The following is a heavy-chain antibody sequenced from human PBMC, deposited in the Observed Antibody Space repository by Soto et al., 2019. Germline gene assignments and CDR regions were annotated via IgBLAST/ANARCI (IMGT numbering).Heavy chain of an antibody. CDR3: ARAAYYYDSSGYYYSKPPDY. D-gene: IGHD3-22*01. CDR1: GGTFSSYA. J-gene: IGHJ4*02. CDR2: IIPIFGTA. V-gene: IGHV1-69*01. Sequence: QVQRVQSGAEVKKPGSSVKVSCKASGGTFSSYAISWVRQAPGQGLEWMGGIIPIFGTANYAQKFQGRVTITADESTSTAYMELSSLRSEDTAVYYCARAAYYYDSSGYYYSKPPDYWGQGTLVTVSS.